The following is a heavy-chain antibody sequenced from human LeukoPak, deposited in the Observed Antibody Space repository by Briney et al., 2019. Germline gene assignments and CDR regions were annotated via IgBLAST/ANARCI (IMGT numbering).Heavy chain of an antibody. CDR1: GYTFTSYG. V-gene: IGHV1-69*13. CDR3: AREGSSIEDAFDI. CDR2: IIPIFGTA. D-gene: IGHD6-13*01. J-gene: IGHJ3*02. Sequence: ASVKVSCKASGYTFTSYGISWVRQAPGQGLEWMGGIIPIFGTANYAQKFQGRVTITADESTSTAYMELSSLRSEDTAVYYCAREGSSIEDAFDIWGQGTMVTVSS.